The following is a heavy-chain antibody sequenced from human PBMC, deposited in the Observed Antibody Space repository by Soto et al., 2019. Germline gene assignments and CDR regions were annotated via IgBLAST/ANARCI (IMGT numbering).Heavy chain of an antibody. Sequence: QVQLVQSGAEVKKPGSSVKVSCKASGGTFSSYAISWVRQAPGQGLEWMGGIIPISDTTNYAQKFQGRVTSTADESTSTAYMELSSLGSEDTAVYYCARSQGSSTSLEIYYYYYYGMDVWGQGTTVTVSS. V-gene: IGHV1-69*01. J-gene: IGHJ6*02. CDR3: ARSQGSSTSLEIYYYYYYGMDV. CDR2: IIPISDTT. CDR1: GGTFSSYA. D-gene: IGHD2-2*01.